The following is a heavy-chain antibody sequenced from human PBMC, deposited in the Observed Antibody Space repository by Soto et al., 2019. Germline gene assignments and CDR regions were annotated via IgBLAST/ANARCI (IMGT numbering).Heavy chain of an antibody. CDR2: GSNSGTT. CDR3: ARGATVTQYDY. J-gene: IGHJ4*02. D-gene: IGHD4-17*01. Sequence: QVQLQESGPGLVKPSETLSLTCSVSGVSVSSGWFYWAWSRQPPGKGLEWIGFGSNSGTTNYKPSLKSRVTISVDTSRSQISLKVNSLTAADTAVYYCARGATVTQYDYWGQGTQVTVSS. V-gene: IGHV4-61*01. CDR1: GVSVSSGWFY.